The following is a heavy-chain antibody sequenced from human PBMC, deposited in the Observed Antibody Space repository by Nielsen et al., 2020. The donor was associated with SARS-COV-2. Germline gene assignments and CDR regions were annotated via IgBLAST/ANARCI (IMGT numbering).Heavy chain of an antibody. J-gene: IGHJ6*02. CDR1: GYTFTGYY. CDR3: ARADGYSYGYYYYGMDV. V-gene: IGHV1-2*04. D-gene: IGHD5-18*01. Sequence: ASVKVSCKASGYTFTGYYMHWVRQAPGQGLEWMGWINPNSGGTNYAQKFQGWVTMTRDTSISTAYMEPSRLRSDDTAVYYCARADGYSYGYYYYGMDVWGQGTTVTVSS. CDR2: INPNSGGT.